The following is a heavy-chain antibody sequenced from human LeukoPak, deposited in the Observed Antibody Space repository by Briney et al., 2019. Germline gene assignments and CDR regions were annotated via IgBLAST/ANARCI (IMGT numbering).Heavy chain of an antibody. Sequence: SETLSLTCAVYGGSFSSSSYYWGWIRQPPGKGLEWIGSIYYSGSTNYNPSLKSRVTISVDTSKNQFSLKLSSVTAADTAVYYCARALYNWNDRAFDYWGQGTLVTVSS. D-gene: IGHD1-1*01. V-gene: IGHV4-39*07. J-gene: IGHJ4*02. CDR3: ARALYNWNDRAFDY. CDR2: IYYSGST. CDR1: GGSFSSSSYY.